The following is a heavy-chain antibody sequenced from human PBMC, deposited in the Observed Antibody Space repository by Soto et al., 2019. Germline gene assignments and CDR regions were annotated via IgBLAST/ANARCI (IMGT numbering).Heavy chain of an antibody. V-gene: IGHV3-21*06. Sequence: EVSLVESGGGLVKPGGSLRLSCVASGFIFSDYSMNWVRQAPGKGLEWVAAISSSGGHTFYADSVKGRFTISRDNPKSSVFLQMSSLGGEDTAVYWCASLVGRSNFDSRGQGTQVTVSS. CDR2: ISSSGGHT. D-gene: IGHD3-10*01. CDR1: GFIFSDYS. J-gene: IGHJ4*02. CDR3: ASLVGRSNFDS.